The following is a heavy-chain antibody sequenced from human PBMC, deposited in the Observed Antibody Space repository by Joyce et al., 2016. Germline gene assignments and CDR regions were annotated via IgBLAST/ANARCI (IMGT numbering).Heavy chain of an antibody. CDR2: INNSVVT. Sequence: QVQLQQLGAGLLKPSETLSLTCAVSGGPFRGFFWTWVRQPPGKGLEWIGDINNSVVTNYNPSLKTRVTFSVDTSKNQFSLKLTSLSAADTAVYYCARSQWLAPLMYWGQGTPVTVSS. V-gene: IGHV4-34*01. J-gene: IGHJ4*02. D-gene: IGHD6-19*01. CDR3: ARSQWLAPLMY. CDR1: GGPFRGFF.